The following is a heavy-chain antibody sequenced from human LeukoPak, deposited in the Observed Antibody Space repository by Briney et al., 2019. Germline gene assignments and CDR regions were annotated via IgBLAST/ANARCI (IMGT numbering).Heavy chain of an antibody. CDR3: ARYSSGWYVMDY. CDR2: ISAYNGNT. V-gene: IGHV1-18*01. D-gene: IGHD6-19*01. Sequence: ASVKVSCKASGYTFTSFAISWVRQAPGQGLEWMGWISAYNGNTNYAQKLQGRVTMTTDTSTSTAYMELRSLRSDDTAVYYCARYSSGWYVMDYWGQGTLVTVSS. CDR1: GYTFTSFA. J-gene: IGHJ4*02.